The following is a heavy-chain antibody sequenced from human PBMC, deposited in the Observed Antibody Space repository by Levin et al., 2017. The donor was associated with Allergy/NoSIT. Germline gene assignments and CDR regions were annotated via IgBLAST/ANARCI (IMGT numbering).Heavy chain of an antibody. D-gene: IGHD2-2*01. V-gene: IGHV1-18*01. J-gene: IGHJ6*03. CDR3: ARFVVTPVSYFYMDV. CDR1: GYTFKNYG. CDR2: ISTHNGNT. Sequence: ASVKVSCKASGYTFKNYGISWVQQAPGQGLEWMGWISTHNGNTNYAQSFQGRVTMTTDTSTSTADMELRSLISDDTAVYYCARFVVTPVSYFYMDVWGKGTTVTVSS.